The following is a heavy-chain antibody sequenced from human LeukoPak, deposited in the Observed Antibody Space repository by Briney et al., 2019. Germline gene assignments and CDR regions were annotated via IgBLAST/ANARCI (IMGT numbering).Heavy chain of an antibody. J-gene: IGHJ6*03. CDR2: IYYSGST. CDR1: GGSISSSSYY. Sequence: SETLSLTCTVSGGSISSSSYYWGWIRQPPGKGLEWIGSIYYSGSTYYNPSLKSRVTISVDTSKNQFSLKLSSVTAADTAVYYCARLKILGYCSGGSCYSYYYYMDVWGKGTTVTISS. D-gene: IGHD2-15*01. V-gene: IGHV4-39*01. CDR3: ARLKILGYCSGGSCYSYYYYMDV.